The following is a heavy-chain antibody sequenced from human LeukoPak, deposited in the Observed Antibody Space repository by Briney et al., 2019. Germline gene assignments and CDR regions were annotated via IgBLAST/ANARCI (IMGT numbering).Heavy chain of an antibody. Sequence: SETLSLTCTVSGGSISSYYWSWIRQPPGKGLEWIGYIYYSGSTNYNPSLKSRVTISVDTSKNQFSLKLSSVTAADTAVYYCASSFGDLGYYGMDVWGQGTTVTVSS. J-gene: IGHJ6*02. V-gene: IGHV4-59*01. CDR2: IYYSGST. CDR3: ASSFGDLGYYGMDV. CDR1: GGSISSYY. D-gene: IGHD3-10*01.